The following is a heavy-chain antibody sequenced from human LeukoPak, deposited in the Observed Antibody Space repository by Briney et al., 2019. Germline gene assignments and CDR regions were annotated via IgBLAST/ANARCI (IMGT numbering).Heavy chain of an antibody. V-gene: IGHV4-59*11. D-gene: IGHD1-20*01. J-gene: IGHJ4*02. Sequence: PSETPSLTCTVSNGSISSHFWTWIRQPPGRGLEWIGYITYSGRTNYNPSLKSRITLSEDTSKNQFSLKVTSVTAADTAVYYCARAGLTGKVDYWGQGTLVIVSS. CDR1: NGSISSHF. CDR3: ARAGLTGKVDY. CDR2: ITYSGRT.